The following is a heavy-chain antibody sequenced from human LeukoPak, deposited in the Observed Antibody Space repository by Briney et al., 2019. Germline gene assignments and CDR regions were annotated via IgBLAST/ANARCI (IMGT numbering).Heavy chain of an antibody. CDR3: AQLTNCGGDCSPFDY. D-gene: IGHD2-21*02. CDR2: INHSGST. V-gene: IGHV4-39*07. J-gene: IGHJ4*02. CDR1: GASISGSGYY. Sequence: SETLSLTCAVSGASISGSGYYLGWIRQPPGKGLEWIGEINHSGSTNYNPSLKSRVTISVDTSKNQFSLKLSSVTAADTAVYYCAQLTNCGGDCSPFDYWGQGTLVTVSS.